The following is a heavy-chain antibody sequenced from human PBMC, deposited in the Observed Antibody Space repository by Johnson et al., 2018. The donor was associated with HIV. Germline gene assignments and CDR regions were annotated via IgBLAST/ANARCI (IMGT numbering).Heavy chain of an antibody. J-gene: IGHJ3*02. CDR2: IKSKTDGGTT. CDR3: TTAGGRDTIFGGANDAFDI. Sequence: VQLVESGGGLVKPGGSLRLSCAASGFTFSNAWMSWVRQAPGKGLEWVGRIKSKTDGGTTDYAAPVKGRFTISRDDSKNTLYLQMNSLKTEDTAVYYCTTAGGRDTIFGGANDAFDIWGQGTMVTVSS. CDR1: GFTFSNAW. D-gene: IGHD3-3*01. V-gene: IGHV3-15*01.